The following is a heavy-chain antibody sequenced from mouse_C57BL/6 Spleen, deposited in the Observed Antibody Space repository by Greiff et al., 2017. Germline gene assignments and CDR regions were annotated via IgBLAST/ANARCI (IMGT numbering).Heavy chain of an antibody. CDR2: ISYDGSN. CDR1: GYSITSGYY. D-gene: IGHD2-3*01. Sequence: EVQLQESGPGLVKPSQSLSLTCSVTGYSITSGYYWNWIRQFPGNKLEWMGYISYDGSNNYNPSLKNRISITRDTSKNQFFLKLNSVTTEDTATYYCARLYDGYSYYFDYWGQGTTLTVSS. J-gene: IGHJ2*01. V-gene: IGHV3-6*01. CDR3: ARLYDGYSYYFDY.